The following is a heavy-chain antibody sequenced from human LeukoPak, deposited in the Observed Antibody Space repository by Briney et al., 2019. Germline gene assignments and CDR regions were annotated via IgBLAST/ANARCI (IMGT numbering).Heavy chain of an antibody. D-gene: IGHD6-13*01. CDR2: ISSSASTI. CDR3: ARVDSSSWYGLAYYYYGMDV. J-gene: IGHJ6*02. CDR1: GFTFSSYE. Sequence: GGSLRLSCAASGFTFSSYEMNWVRQAPGKGLEWVSYISSSASTIYYADSVKGRFTISRDNAKNSLYLQMNSLRAEDTAVYYCARVDSSSWYGLAYYYYGMDVWGQGTTVTVSS. V-gene: IGHV3-48*03.